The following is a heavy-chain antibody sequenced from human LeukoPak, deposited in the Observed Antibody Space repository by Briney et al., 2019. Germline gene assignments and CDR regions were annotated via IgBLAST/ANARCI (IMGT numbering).Heavy chain of an antibody. J-gene: IGHJ6*03. D-gene: IGHD6-25*01. Sequence: SCKASGYTFTGYYMHWVRQAPGKGLEWVAVLSSDGTSAYADSVKGRFTISRDNSKNTLFLQMSSLRPEDTAVYYSARVAVAAPVHYYYYYMDVWGKGTTVTVSS. CDR3: ARVAVAAPVHYYYYYMDV. V-gene: IGHV3-30-3*01. CDR2: LSSDGTSA. CDR1: GYTFTGYY.